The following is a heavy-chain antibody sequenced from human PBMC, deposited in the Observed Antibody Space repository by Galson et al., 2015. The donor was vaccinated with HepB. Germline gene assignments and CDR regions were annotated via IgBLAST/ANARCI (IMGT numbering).Heavy chain of an antibody. D-gene: IGHD5-24*01. J-gene: IGHJ4*02. Sequence: SVKVACKASDYTFANLGISWVRQAPGQGLEWMRCINTYSGNANYAQEYQGRVTMNTDTSTTTDYMELLSLTSNDTAVYYCALGGMAAIGGPTFDFWGQGTLVTVSS. CDR2: INTYSGNA. CDR3: ALGGMAAIGGPTFDF. CDR1: DYTFANLG. V-gene: IGHV1-18*01.